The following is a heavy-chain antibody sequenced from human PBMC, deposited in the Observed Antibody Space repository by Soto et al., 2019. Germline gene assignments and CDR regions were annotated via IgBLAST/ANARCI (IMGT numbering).Heavy chain of an antibody. J-gene: IGHJ6*02. CDR3: AILRGMDV. D-gene: IGHD2-15*01. V-gene: IGHV4-59*01. CDR1: GGSISSYF. CDR2: INYSGGT. Sequence: SEILSLTCTVSGGSISSYFWSWIRQPPGKGLEWIGYINYSGGTSYNPSLKSRLTISLDTSKNQFSLKLSSVTAADTAVYYCAILRGMDVWGQGTTVTVSS.